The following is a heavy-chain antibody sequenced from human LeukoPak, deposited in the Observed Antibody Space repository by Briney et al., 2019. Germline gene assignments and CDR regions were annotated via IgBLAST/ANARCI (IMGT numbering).Heavy chain of an antibody. Sequence: SETLSLTCTVSGGSINSYYWSWIRQPAGKGLEWIGRIYSSGSTNHNPSLESRVTMSVDTSKNQFSLKLSSVTAADTAVYYCARGLEDYYDSSGYDYWGQGTLVTVSS. CDR1: GGSINSYY. CDR3: ARGLEDYYDSSGYDY. J-gene: IGHJ4*02. CDR2: IYSSGST. V-gene: IGHV4-4*07. D-gene: IGHD3-22*01.